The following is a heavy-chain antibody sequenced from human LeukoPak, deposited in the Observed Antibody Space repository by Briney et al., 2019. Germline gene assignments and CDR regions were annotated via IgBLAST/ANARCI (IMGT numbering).Heavy chain of an antibody. J-gene: IGHJ4*02. CDR1: GGSISSSTFY. CDR2: LYYSGST. Sequence: SETLSLTCTVSGGSISSSTFYWGWIRQPPGKGLEWIGSLYYSGSTYYNPSLKSRVTISVDTSKNQFSLKLSSVTAADTAVYYCARDGRRGYYDSSGYYYDYWGQGTLVTVSS. CDR3: ARDGRRGYYDSSGYYYDY. V-gene: IGHV4-39*07. D-gene: IGHD3-22*01.